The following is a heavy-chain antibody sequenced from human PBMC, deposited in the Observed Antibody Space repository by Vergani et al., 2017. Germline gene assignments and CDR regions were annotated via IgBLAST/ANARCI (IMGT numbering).Heavy chain of an antibody. V-gene: IGHV4-39*01. Sequence: QLQLQESGPGLVKPSETLSLTCTVSGGSISSSSYYWGWIRQPPGKGLERIGSIYYSGSTYYNPSLKSRVTISVDTSKNQFSLKLSSVTAADTAVYYCARLSPDSSRGYYFDYWGQGTLVTVSS. CDR1: GGSISSSSYY. CDR2: IYYSGST. D-gene: IGHD3-22*01. CDR3: ARLSPDSSRGYYFDY. J-gene: IGHJ4*02.